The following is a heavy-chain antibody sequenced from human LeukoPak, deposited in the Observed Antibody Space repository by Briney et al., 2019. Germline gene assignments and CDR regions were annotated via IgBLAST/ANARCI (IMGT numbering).Heavy chain of an antibody. CDR1: GGTFSSYA. CDR2: IIPIFGTA. V-gene: IGHV1-69*06. D-gene: IGHD3-10*01. Sequence: GASVKVSCKASGGTFSSYAISWVRQAPGQGLEWMGGIIPIFGTANYAQKFQGRVTMTEDTSTDTAYMELSSLRSEDTAVYYCATVIRRAKMYYYGSGSYSWFDPWGQGTLVTVSS. CDR3: ATVIRRAKMYYYGSGSYSWFDP. J-gene: IGHJ5*02.